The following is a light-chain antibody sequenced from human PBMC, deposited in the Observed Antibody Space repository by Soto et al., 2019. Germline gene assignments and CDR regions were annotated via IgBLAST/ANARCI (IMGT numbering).Light chain of an antibody. CDR1: SSDVGGYNY. V-gene: IGLV2-14*01. J-gene: IGLJ2*01. CDR3: SSYTGSSTPVV. CDR2: DVS. Sequence: QSVLTQPASVSGSPGQSITISCTGTSSDVGGYNYVSWYQQHPGKAPKLMIYDVSNRPSGVSNRFSGSKSGNTASLTISGLQAEDEADYYCSSYTGSSTPVVFGGETKLTVL.